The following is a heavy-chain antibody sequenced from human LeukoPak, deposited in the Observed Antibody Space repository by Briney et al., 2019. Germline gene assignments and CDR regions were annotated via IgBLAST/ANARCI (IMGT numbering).Heavy chain of an antibody. CDR1: GGTFISYA. Sequence: GSSVKVSCKASGGTFISYAISWVRQAPGQGLEWMGGIIPIFGSANYAQKFQGRVTITADESTSTAYMELSSLRSEDTAVYYCARLSREARHWGDAFDIWGQGTMVTVSP. CDR3: ARLSREARHWGDAFDI. V-gene: IGHV1-69*13. J-gene: IGHJ3*02. CDR2: IIPIFGSA. D-gene: IGHD3-16*01.